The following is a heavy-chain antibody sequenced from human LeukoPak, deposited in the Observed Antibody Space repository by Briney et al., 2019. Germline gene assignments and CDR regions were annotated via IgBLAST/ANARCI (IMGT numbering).Heavy chain of an antibody. D-gene: IGHD6-13*01. CDR1: GFTFSSYA. CDR3: ARLSSSWEYYYYYYGMDV. Sequence: GGSLRLSCAASGFTFSSYAMHWVRQAPGKGLEWVAVISYDGSNKYYADSVKGRFTISRDNSKNTLYLQMNSLRAEDTAVYYCARLSSSWEYYYYYYGMDVWGQGTTVTVSS. J-gene: IGHJ6*02. V-gene: IGHV3-30-3*01. CDR2: ISYDGSNK.